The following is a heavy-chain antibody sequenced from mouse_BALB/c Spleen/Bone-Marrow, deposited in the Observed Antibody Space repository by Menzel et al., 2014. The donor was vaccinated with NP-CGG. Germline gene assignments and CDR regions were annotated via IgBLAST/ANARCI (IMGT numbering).Heavy chain of an antibody. CDR2: IWAGGST. D-gene: IGHD3-1*01. Sequence: VQGVESGPGLVAPSQSLSITCTVSGFSLTSYGVHWVRQPPGKGLEWLGVIWAGGSTNYNSALMSRLSISKDNSKSQVFLIMNSLQTDDTAMYYCARDRELSYAMDYWDQGTSVTVSS. J-gene: IGHJ4*01. V-gene: IGHV2-9*02. CDR1: GFSLTSYG. CDR3: ARDRELSYAMDY.